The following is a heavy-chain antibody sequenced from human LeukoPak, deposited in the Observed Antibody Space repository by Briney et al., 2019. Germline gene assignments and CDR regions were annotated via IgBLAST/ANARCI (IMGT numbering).Heavy chain of an antibody. CDR3: ARGGALSLEFDI. D-gene: IGHD3-16*02. CDR2: INADGSTT. CDR1: GFTFSTYW. J-gene: IGHJ3*02. Sequence: GGSLRLSCAASGFTFSTYWMHWIRQAPGKGLVWVSRINADGSTTNYADSVKGRFTISRDNAKNTLYLQMNSLRAEDTAVYYCARGGALSLEFDIWGQGTMVTVSS. V-gene: IGHV3-74*01.